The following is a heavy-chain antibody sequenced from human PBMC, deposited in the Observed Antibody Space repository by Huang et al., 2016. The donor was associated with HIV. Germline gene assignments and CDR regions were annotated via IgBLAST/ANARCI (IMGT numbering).Heavy chain of an antibody. V-gene: IGHV3-30*03. Sequence: QVQLVESGGGVIQPGGSLRLSCAASGFTFSNYAMHWVRQAPGKGVEWVEVISVDGSKKQFAESVRCRFTISRDDSKDTLMISRTPEVTCVVVDVSHEDPEVKFNWY. CDR1: GFTFSNYA. D-gene: IGHD2-21*01. J-gene: IGHJ2*01. CDR2: ISVDGSKK. CDR3: EDPEVKFNWY.